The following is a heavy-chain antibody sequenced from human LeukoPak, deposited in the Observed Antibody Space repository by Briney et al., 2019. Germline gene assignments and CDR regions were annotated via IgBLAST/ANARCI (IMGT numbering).Heavy chain of an antibody. V-gene: IGHV3-7*04. D-gene: IGHD3-16*01. CDR2: INQDGSEK. J-gene: IGHJ4*02. CDR3: ARNYD. Sequence: GGSLRLSCAASGFTFSSNWMSWVRQAPGKGLEWVANINQDGSEKYYVDSVKGRFTISRDNAKNSLFLQMDSLRAEDTAVYYCARNYDWGQGTLVTVSS. CDR1: GFTFSSNW.